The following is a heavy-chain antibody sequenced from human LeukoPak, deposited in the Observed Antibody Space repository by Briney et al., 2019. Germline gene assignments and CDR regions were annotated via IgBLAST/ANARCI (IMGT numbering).Heavy chain of an antibody. Sequence: GGSLRLSCAASGFTFSSYSMNWVRQAPGKGLEWVSSISSSSSYIYYADSVKGRFTISRDNAKNSLYLQMNSLRAEDTAVYYCAREGSSQWLATRWFDPWGQGTLVTVSS. V-gene: IGHV3-21*01. CDR1: GFTFSSYS. J-gene: IGHJ5*02. CDR3: AREGSSQWLATRWFDP. CDR2: ISSSSSYI. D-gene: IGHD6-19*01.